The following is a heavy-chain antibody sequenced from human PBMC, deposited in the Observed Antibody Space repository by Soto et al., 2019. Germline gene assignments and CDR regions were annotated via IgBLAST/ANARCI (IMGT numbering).Heavy chain of an antibody. CDR2: VSPLSGGT. CDR3: AREFDSGDLGLDL. CDR1: GYTFGAYY. J-gene: IGHJ6*02. V-gene: IGHV1-2*02. Sequence: QVQLVQSGPEVKTPGASVRVSCKSSGYTFGAYYIHWVRQAPGQGLEWMGWVSPLSGGTNLAQRFQGRLTLTRDTSINTVFMELCWLRSDDTALYFCAREFDSGDLGLDLWGQGTTVSVSS. D-gene: IGHD2-21*01.